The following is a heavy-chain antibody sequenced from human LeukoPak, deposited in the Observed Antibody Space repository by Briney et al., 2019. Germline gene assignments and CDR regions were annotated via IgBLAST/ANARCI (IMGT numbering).Heavy chain of an antibody. D-gene: IGHD3-22*01. V-gene: IGHV3-21*01. J-gene: IGHJ4*02. CDR3: ARVPGGPYYDTGGYYNDY. Sequence: GGSLRLSCAASGFTFSTYTMNWVRQAPGKGLEWVSSISSGSNYIYYADSVKGRFTISRDNAKNSLYLQMNSLRAEDTAVYYCARVPGGPYYDTGGYYNDYWGQGTLVTVSS. CDR1: GFTFSTYT. CDR2: ISSGSNYI.